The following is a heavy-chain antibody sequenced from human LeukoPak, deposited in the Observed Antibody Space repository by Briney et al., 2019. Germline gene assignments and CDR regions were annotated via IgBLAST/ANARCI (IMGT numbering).Heavy chain of an antibody. CDR3: ATIWRLRLGELSLDY. D-gene: IGHD3-16*02. Sequence: ASVKVSCKASGYTFTSYYMHWVRQAPGQGLEWMGIINPSGGSTSYAQKFQGRVTMTEDTSTDTAYMELSSLRSEDTAVYYCATIWRLRLGELSLDYWGQGTLVTVSS. CDR1: GYTFTSYY. CDR2: INPSGGST. J-gene: IGHJ4*02. V-gene: IGHV1-46*01.